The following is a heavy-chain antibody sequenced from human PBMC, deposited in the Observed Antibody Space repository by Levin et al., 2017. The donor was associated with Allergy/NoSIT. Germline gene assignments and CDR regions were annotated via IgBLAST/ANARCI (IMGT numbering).Heavy chain of an antibody. V-gene: IGHV1-24*01. D-gene: IGHD3-10*01. CDR3: ATGVGRRGVRGVTITAYY. Sequence: PGASVKVSCKVSGHTLTKLSMHWVRQAPGKGLEWMGGFDPEHGETFYAQKFQGRVTMTEDTSTDTAYIALSSLRSDDTAVYYCATGVGRRGVRGVTITAYYWGQGTLVTVSS. CDR1: GHTLTKLS. CDR2: FDPEHGET. J-gene: IGHJ4*02.